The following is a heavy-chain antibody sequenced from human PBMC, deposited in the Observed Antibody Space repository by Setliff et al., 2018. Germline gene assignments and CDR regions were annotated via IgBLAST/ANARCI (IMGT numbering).Heavy chain of an antibody. D-gene: IGHD2-8*01. J-gene: IGHJ4*02. CDR3: STLVRFCTTSTCQGASASEH. Sequence: ASVKVSCKAPGYTFTNYGITWVRQAPGQGLEWMGWIFPKTGNTNYAYKVQGRVTMTTDTSTATAYMELRSLTSDDTAVYYCSTLVRFCTTSTCQGASASEHWGQGTLVTVSS. V-gene: IGHV1-18*01. CDR2: IFPKTGNT. CDR1: GYTFTNYG.